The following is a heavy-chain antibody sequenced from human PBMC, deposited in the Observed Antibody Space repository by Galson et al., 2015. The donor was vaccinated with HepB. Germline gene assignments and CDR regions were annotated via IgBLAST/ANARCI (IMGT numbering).Heavy chain of an antibody. D-gene: IGHD2-2*02. Sequence: SLRLSCAASGFRFSLYAMTWVRQAPGKGLEWVSAIDVTSGSTYFADSVKGRFTISRDNAKNTLYLQMNSLRAEDTAVYYCAKGGQGYCSSSSCYKVGYYYYYMDVWGKGTTVTVSS. CDR2: IDVTSGST. J-gene: IGHJ6*03. CDR3: AKGGQGYCSSSSCYKVGYYYYYMDV. CDR1: GFRFSLYA. V-gene: IGHV3-23*01.